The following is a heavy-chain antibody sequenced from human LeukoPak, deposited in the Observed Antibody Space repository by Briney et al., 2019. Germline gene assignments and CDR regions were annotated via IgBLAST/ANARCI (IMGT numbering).Heavy chain of an antibody. J-gene: IGHJ4*02. CDR2: LKQDGSEE. CDR1: GFTFSTYW. V-gene: IGHV3-7*01. D-gene: IGHD6-6*01. CDR3: ARDYRSSSGRSIDY. Sequence: GGSLRLSCAASGFTFSTYWMTWVRQAPGKGLEWVATLKQDGSEEYYVDSVKGRFTISRDNAKNSLYLQMNSLRAEDTAVYYRARDYRSSSGRSIDYWGQGTLVTVSS.